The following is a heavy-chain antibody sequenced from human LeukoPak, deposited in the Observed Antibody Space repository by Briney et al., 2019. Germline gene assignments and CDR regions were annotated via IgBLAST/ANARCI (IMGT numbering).Heavy chain of an antibody. CDR1: GLTFNTYW. J-gene: IGHJ4*02. D-gene: IGHD4-23*01. CDR2: TSPDGNEK. V-gene: IGHV3-7*01. Sequence: GGSLRLSCAAYGLTFNTYWMNWVRQAPGKGLEWVANTSPDGNEKYYADFVKGRFSIFRDNANSILYLQMNSLRGEDTAVYYCLPGKGYWGQGTLVTVSS. CDR3: LPGKGY.